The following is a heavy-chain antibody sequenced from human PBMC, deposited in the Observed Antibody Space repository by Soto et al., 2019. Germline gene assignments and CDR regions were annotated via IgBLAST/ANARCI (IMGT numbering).Heavy chain of an antibody. V-gene: IGHV4-59*01. CDR1: GGSISSYY. CDR2: IYYSGST. J-gene: IGHJ6*02. CDR3: ARDPDYYYGMDV. Sequence: QVQLQESGPGLVKPSETLSLTCTVSGGSISSYYWSWIRQPPGKGLEWIGYIYYSGSTNYTPSLKSRVTISVDTSKNQFSLKLSSVTAADTAVYYCARDPDYYYGMDVWGQGTTVTVSS.